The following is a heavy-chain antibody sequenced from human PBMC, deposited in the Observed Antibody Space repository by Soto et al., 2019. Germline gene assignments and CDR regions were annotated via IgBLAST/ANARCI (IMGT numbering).Heavy chain of an antibody. V-gene: IGHV3-21*01. CDR3: ARAQGVYAIPPYYYGFDV. CDR2: ISSTSDYI. J-gene: IGHJ6*02. Sequence: RQVPGKGLEWVSSISSTSDYIYYRASVRGRFTISRDNAKNSLFLQMNTLRAEDTAVYYCARAQGVYAIPPYYYGFDVWGQGTTVTVSS. D-gene: IGHD2-8*01.